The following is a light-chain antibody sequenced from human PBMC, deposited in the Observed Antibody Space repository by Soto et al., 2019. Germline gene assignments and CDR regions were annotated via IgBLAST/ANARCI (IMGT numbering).Light chain of an antibody. V-gene: IGKV3-20*01. CDR3: QQYGSSPLT. CDR1: QSVSSSF. J-gene: IGKJ4*01. Sequence: EIVLTQSPGTLSLSPGERATLSCRASQSVSSSFLAWYQQKPGQAPRLLIYGASSRATGIPDRFSGSGSGTVCTLTISKLEPEDVAVYYWQQYGSSPLTFGGGTKVEIK. CDR2: GAS.